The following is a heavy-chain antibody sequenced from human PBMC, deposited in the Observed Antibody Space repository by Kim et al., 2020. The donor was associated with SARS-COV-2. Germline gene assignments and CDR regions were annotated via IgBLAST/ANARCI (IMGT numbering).Heavy chain of an antibody. Sequence: GSVKGRFTISREKAKNSLYLQMNSLRAGDTAVYYCAIEGLGDFNLYGMDVWGQGTTVTVSS. J-gene: IGHJ6*02. D-gene: IGHD3-3*01. CDR3: AIEGLGDFNLYGMDV. V-gene: IGHV3-13*01.